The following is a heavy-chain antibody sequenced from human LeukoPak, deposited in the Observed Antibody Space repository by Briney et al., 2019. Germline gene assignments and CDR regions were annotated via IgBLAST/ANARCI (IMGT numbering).Heavy chain of an antibody. CDR3: AREGGYSYQPDFYY. CDR2: IKQDGSEK. V-gene: IGHV3-7*01. D-gene: IGHD5-18*01. CDR1: GFTFSSYW. J-gene: IGHJ4*02. Sequence: GGSLRLSCAASGFTFSSYWMSWVRQAPGKGLEWVANIKQDGSEKYYVDSVKGRFTISRDNAKNSLYLQMNSLRAEDTAVYYCAREGGYSYQPDFYYWGQGTLVTVSS.